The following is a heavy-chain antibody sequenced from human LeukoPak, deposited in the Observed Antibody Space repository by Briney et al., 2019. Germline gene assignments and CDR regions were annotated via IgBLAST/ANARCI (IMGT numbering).Heavy chain of an antibody. CDR2: IIPIFGTA. V-gene: IGHV1-69*13. CDR1: GGTFSSYA. Sequence: SVKVSCKASGGTFSSYAISWVRQAPGQGLEWMGGIIPIFGTANYAQKFRGRVTITADESTSTAYMELSSLRSEDTAVYYCAREAAGYCSSTSCYTDWFDPWGQGTLVTVSS. J-gene: IGHJ5*02. CDR3: AREAAGYCSSTSCYTDWFDP. D-gene: IGHD2-2*02.